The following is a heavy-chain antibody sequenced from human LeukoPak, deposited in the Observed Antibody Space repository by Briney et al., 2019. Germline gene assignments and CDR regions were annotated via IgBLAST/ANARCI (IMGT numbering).Heavy chain of an antibody. J-gene: IGHJ6*03. CDR2: IYYSGST. CDR1: GGSISSYY. CDR3: AREGLAADYYYYYMDV. V-gene: IGHV4-59*12. Sequence: PSETLSLTCTVSGGSISSYYWSWIRQPPGKGLEWIGYIYYSGSTNYNPSLKSRVTISVDTSKNQFSLKLSSVTAADTAVYYCAREGLAADYYYYYMDVWGKGTTVAISS. D-gene: IGHD6-25*01.